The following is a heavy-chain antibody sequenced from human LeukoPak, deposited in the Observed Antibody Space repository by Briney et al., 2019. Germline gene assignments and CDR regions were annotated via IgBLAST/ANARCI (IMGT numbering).Heavy chain of an antibody. CDR3: ARDLAPYHQTKNWFDP. Sequence: ASVKVSCKASGYTFTSCYMHWVRQAPGQGLEWMGIIDPSGGSTSYAQKFQGRVTMTRDTSTSTVYMELSSLRSEDTAVYYCARDLAPYHQTKNWFDPWGQGTLVTVSS. V-gene: IGHV1-46*01. CDR1: GYTFTSCY. D-gene: IGHD1-1*01. CDR2: IDPSGGST. J-gene: IGHJ5*02.